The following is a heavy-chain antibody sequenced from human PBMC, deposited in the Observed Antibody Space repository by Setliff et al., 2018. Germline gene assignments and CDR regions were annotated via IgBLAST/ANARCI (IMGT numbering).Heavy chain of an antibody. CDR3: ASQKLARYFEN. CDR2: LFDNGST. V-gene: IGHV4-38-2*01. J-gene: IGHJ4*02. CDR1: DFSLGSPYT. Sequence: SETLSLTCAVSDFSLGSPYTWGWIRQPPGKGLEWIGTLFDNGSTFYNSSLRSRVTMSIDTSKKEFSLRLSSVTAADTAVYYCASQKLARYFENWGQGTLVTVSS.